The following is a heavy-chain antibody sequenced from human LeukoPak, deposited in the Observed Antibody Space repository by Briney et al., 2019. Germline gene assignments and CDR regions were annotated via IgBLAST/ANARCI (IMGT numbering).Heavy chain of an antibody. V-gene: IGHV3-15*01. CDR1: GFTVSSNY. CDR3: ATEAYPYYFDY. CDR2: IKSKTDGGTT. J-gene: IGHJ4*02. Sequence: GGSLRLFCAASGFTVSSNYMSWVRQAPGKGLEWVGRIKSKTDGGTTDYAAPVKGRFTISRDDSKNTVYLQMNSLKTEDTAVYYCATEAYPYYFDYCGQGTLVTVSS. D-gene: IGHD2-2*01.